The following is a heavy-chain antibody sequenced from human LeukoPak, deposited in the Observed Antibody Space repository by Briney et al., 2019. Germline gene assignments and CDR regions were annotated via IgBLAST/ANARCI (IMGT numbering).Heavy chain of an antibody. CDR2: IYPGDSDT. CDR1: GYSFTNYW. J-gene: IGHJ4*02. Sequence: GESLQISCKGSGYSFTNYWIVWVHPMPGKGLEWMGIIYPGDSDTRYSPSFQGQVTISADKSISTAYLQWSSLKASDTAMYYCARHWGIEPSRIDYWGQGTLVTVSS. CDR3: ARHWGIEPSRIDY. D-gene: IGHD6-13*01. V-gene: IGHV5-51*07.